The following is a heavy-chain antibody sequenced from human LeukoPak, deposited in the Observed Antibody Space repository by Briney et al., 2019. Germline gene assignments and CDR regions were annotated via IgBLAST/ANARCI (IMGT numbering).Heavy chain of an antibody. CDR3: AAPSGPTYYSPVDF. Sequence: MPSETLSLTCTVSGAPITISNHDWGWIRQTPGKTLEWIANIYYRGHTLYNPSLKSRAFISVDTPSNQFSLRLTSVTAVDTAVYYCAAPSGPTYYSPVDFWGQGTSVSVSS. CDR1: GAPITISNHD. J-gene: IGHJ4*02. D-gene: IGHD1-26*01. V-gene: IGHV4-39*01. CDR2: IYYRGHT.